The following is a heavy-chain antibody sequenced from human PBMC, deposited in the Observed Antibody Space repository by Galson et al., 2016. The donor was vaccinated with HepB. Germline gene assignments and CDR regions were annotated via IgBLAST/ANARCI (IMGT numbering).Heavy chain of an antibody. J-gene: IGHJ6*02. V-gene: IGHV3-7*01. D-gene: IGHD1-26*01. CDR3: ARGGYSDTWYDYYGMDV. CDR2: INQDGSEK. CDR1: GLTFSRYW. Sequence: SLRLSCAASGLTFSRYWMPWVRQAPGKGLEWVANINQDGSEKYYVDSVKGRFTISRDNAKNTLYLQMNSLRVEDTAVYFCARGGYSDTWYDYYGMDVWGQGTTVTVSS.